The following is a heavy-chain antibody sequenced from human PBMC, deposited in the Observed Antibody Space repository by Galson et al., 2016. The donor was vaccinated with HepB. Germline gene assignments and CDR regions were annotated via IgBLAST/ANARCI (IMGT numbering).Heavy chain of an antibody. J-gene: IGHJ4*02. Sequence: CAISGDSVSSNSAGRNWIRQSPSRGLGWLGRTFYRSNWQNDYADSVKSRITIIPDTSKNQFSLQLNSVTPDDTAVYYCARSYLLGRGFGWWGQGTLVTVSS. V-gene: IGHV6-1*01. CDR3: ARSYLLGRGFGW. D-gene: IGHD7-27*01. CDR1: GDSVSSNSAG. CDR2: TFYRSNWQN.